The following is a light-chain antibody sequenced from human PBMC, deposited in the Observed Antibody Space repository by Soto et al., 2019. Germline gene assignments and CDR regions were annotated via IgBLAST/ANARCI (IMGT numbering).Light chain of an antibody. CDR2: RNN. J-gene: IGLJ2*01. CDR3: AAWDDSLSGLV. CDR1: SSNIGSSY. V-gene: IGLV1-47*01. Sequence: QSVLTQPPSASGTPGQRVTISCSGSSSNIGSSYVYWYQQLPGTAPKLLIYRNNQRPSGVPDRFSGSKSGTSASLASSGLRSEDEAEYYCAAWDDSLSGLVFGGGTKLTVL.